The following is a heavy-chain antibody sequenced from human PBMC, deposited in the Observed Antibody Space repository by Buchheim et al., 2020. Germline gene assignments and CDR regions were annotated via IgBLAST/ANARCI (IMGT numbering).Heavy chain of an antibody. V-gene: IGHV4-4*02. CDR3: AKTGAQGYLEY. CDR1: GASISSRNW. J-gene: IGHJ4*02. D-gene: IGHD6-13*01. CDR2: IYQSGTT. Sequence: QVQLQESGPGLVKPSGTLSLTCSVSGASISSRNWWTWVRQSPGKGLEWIGEIYQSGTTNYNPSLQSRVTISMDKSKNQFSLKVNCVTAADTAVFYCAKTGAQGYLEYWGQG.